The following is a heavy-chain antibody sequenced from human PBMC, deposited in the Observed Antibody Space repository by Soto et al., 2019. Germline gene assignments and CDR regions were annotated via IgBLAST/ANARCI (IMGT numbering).Heavy chain of an antibody. CDR2: IIPIFGTA. D-gene: IGHD3-22*01. J-gene: IGHJ4*02. V-gene: IGHV1-69*01. CDR1: GGTFSSYA. CDR3: ARAPDPYYDSSGYYYSIDY. Sequence: QVQLVQSGAEVKKPGSSVKVSCKASGGTFSSYAISWVRQAPGQGLEWMGGIIPIFGTANYAQKFQGRVTITADESTSTAYMELSSLGSEDTAVYYCARAPDPYYDSSGYYYSIDYWGQGTLVTVSS.